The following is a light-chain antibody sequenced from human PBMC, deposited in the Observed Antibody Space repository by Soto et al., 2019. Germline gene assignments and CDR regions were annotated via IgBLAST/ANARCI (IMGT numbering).Light chain of an antibody. CDR3: RSYTKIVTVEV. CDR1: STDFGGSNY. CDR2: EVS. Sequence: QSVLTQPASVSGSPGQSITISCTGVSTDFGGSNYVSWYQQHPDKAPKLILYEVSNRPSGVSHRFSGSKSGNTASLTISGLQSEDAADYYCRSYTKIVTVEVFGPGTKFAV. V-gene: IGLV2-14*01. J-gene: IGLJ1*01.